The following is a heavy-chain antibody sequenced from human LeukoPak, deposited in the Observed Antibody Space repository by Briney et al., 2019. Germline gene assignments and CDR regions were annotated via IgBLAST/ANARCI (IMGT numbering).Heavy chain of an antibody. Sequence: SETLSLTCTVSGGSISSYYWSWIRQPPGKGLEWIGYIYYSGSTNYNPSLKSRVTISVDTSKNQFSLKLSSVTAADTAVYYCARSALIQLWSPYYFDYWGQGTLVTVSS. CDR1: GGSISSYY. J-gene: IGHJ4*02. CDR2: IYYSGST. V-gene: IGHV4-59*01. CDR3: ARSALIQLWSPYYFDY. D-gene: IGHD5-18*01.